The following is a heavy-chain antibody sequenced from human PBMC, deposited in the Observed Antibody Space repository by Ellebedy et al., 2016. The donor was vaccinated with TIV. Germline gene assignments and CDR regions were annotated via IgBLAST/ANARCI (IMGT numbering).Heavy chain of an antibody. D-gene: IGHD2-15*01. CDR3: ARAARFCRGGSCSRNWFDS. CDR2: TRDKAHSYTT. J-gene: IGHJ5*01. V-gene: IGHV3-72*01. Sequence: PGGSLRLSCVASGFIFSDHYMDWVRQAPGKGLEWVGRTRDKAHSYTTEYAASVKGRFTISREDSENSVYLQMNSLKTEDTAVYYCARAARFCRGGSCSRNWFDSWGQGTLVTVSS. CDR1: GFIFSDHY.